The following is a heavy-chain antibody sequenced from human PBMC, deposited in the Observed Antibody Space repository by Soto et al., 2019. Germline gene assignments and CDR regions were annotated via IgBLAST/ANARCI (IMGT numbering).Heavy chain of an antibody. D-gene: IGHD5-18*01. CDR2: ISGSGGST. CDR3: AKDQGQLWLLSAFDY. V-gene: IGHV3-23*01. Sequence: GESLKISCAASGFTFSSYAMSWVRQAPGKGLEWVSAISGSGGSTYYADSVKGRFTISRDNSKNTLYLQMNSLRAEDTAVYYCAKDQGQLWLLSAFDYWGQGTLVTVSS. J-gene: IGHJ4*02. CDR1: GFTFSSYA.